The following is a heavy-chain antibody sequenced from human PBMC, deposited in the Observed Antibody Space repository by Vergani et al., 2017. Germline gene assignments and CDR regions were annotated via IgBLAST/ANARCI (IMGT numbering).Heavy chain of an antibody. CDR1: GFTFSSYW. V-gene: IGHV3-64D*06. CDR2: ISSNGGST. J-gene: IGHJ4*02. CDR3: VKGGWGYYDSSGPFDY. D-gene: IGHD3-22*01. Sequence: EVQLVESGGGLVQPGGSLRLSCAASGFTFSSYWMSWVRQAPGKGLEYVSAISSNGGSTYYADSVKGRFTISRDNSKNTLYLQMSSLRAEDTAVYYCVKGGWGYYDSSGPFDYWGQGTLVTVSS.